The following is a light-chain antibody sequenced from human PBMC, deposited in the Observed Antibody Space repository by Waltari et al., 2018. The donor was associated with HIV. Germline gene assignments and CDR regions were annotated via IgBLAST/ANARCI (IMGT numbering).Light chain of an antibody. CDR2: SSN. Sequence: QSVLTQPPSASGTPGQRVTISCSGSSSHIERNTVNWYQQFPGTTPKVVIYSSNQRPSGVRDRLSGARSGTSASLATSGLQSEDEAHYYCAAWDDSLEGYVFGPGTEVTVL. J-gene: IGLJ1*01. V-gene: IGLV1-44*01. CDR3: AAWDDSLEGYV. CDR1: SSHIERNT.